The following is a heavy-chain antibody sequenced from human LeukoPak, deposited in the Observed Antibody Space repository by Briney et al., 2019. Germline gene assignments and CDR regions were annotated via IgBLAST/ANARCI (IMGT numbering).Heavy chain of an antibody. CDR1: GGSINSGDYY. D-gene: IGHD1-26*01. J-gene: IGHJ5*02. Sequence: SETLSLTCTVSGGSINSGDYYWSWIRQPPGKGLEWIGYIYYSGSTYYNPSLKSRVTISVDTSKNQFSLKLSSVTAADTAVYYCARAVLGINWFDPWGQGTLVTVSS. CDR3: ARAVLGINWFDP. CDR2: IYYSGST. V-gene: IGHV4-30-4*08.